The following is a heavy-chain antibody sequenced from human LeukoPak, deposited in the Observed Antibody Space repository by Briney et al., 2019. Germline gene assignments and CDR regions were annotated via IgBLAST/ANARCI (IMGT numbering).Heavy chain of an antibody. CDR2: IRSDGSNK. V-gene: IGHV3-30*02. CDR3: VQGPYFDY. Sequence: GGSLRLSCAGSGFSFSSYGMRWVRQAPGKGLEWMAFIRSDGSNKYYADSVKGRFTISRDNAKNSLSLQMNSLRPEDTALYYCVQGPYFDYWGQGTLVTVSS. J-gene: IGHJ4*02. CDR1: GFSFSSYG.